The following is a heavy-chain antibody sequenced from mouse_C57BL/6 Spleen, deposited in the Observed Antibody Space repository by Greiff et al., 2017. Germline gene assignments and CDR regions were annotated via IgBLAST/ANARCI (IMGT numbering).Heavy chain of an antibody. Sequence: QVQLKESGPGLVQPSQCLSITCTVSGFSFTSYGVHWVRQSPGKGLEWLGVIWSGGSTDYNAAFISRLCISKDNSKSQVFFKMNSLQADDAGIYYCAGKGDYFDDWGQGTALTVSS. CDR3: AGKGDYFDD. J-gene: IGHJ2*01. V-gene: IGHV2-2*01. CDR1: GFSFTSYG. CDR2: IWSGGST.